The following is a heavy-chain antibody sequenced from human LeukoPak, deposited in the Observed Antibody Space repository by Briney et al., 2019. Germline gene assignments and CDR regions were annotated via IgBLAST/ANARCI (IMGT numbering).Heavy chain of an antibody. J-gene: IGHJ2*01. CDR3: ARVFYYGSGTFDL. CDR2: IYYSGST. V-gene: IGHV4-59*01. D-gene: IGHD3-10*01. CDR1: GGSLSSYY. Sequence: PSETLSLTCTVSGGSLSSYYWSWIRQPPGKGLEWIGYIYYSGSTTYNPSLRSRVTISVDTSKNQFSLKLSSVTAADTAVYYCARVFYYGSGTFDLWGRGTWSLSP.